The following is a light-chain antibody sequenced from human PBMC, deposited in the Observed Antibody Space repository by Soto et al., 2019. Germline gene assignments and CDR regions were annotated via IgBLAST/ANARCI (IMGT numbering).Light chain of an antibody. CDR3: SSFTSSVTYV. J-gene: IGLJ1*01. CDR2: DVS. Sequence: QASLTESASVSGSPGQSITISCTGTSSDVGGHNSVSWYRQDPGKAPKLMIYDVSNRPSGVSDRFSGSKSGNTASLTVSGLQSEDEAYYYCSSFTSSVTYVFGTGTKVTVL. CDR1: SSDVGGHNS. V-gene: IGLV2-14*01.